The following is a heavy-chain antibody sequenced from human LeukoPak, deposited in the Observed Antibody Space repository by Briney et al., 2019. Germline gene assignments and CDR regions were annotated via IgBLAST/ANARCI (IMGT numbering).Heavy chain of an antibody. CDR3: ARRGVYYESYGSYLVSSSDAFDI. CDR1: GDSITSSNYY. D-gene: IGHD3-22*01. J-gene: IGHJ3*02. V-gene: IGHV4-39*01. CDR2: SFNRGST. Sequence: PSETLSLTCTVSGDSITSSNYYWGWIRQPPGKGLEWIGSSFNRGSTHYNPSLKSRVTISVDTSKDRFSLKVTSVTAADTAVYYCARRGVYYESYGSYLVSSSDAFDIWGQGTMVTVSS.